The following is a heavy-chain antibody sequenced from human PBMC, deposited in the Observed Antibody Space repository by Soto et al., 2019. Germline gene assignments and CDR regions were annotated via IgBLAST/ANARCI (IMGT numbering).Heavy chain of an antibody. Sequence: QVQLVESGGGVVQPGRSLRLSCAASGFTFSSYGMHWVRQAPGKGLEWVAVISYDGSNKYYADSVKGRFTISRDNSKNPLYRQMNSLRAEDTAVYYCAKDDIAAAGNGMDVWGQGTTVTVSS. V-gene: IGHV3-30*18. CDR1: GFTFSSYG. CDR3: AKDDIAAAGNGMDV. CDR2: ISYDGSNK. J-gene: IGHJ6*02. D-gene: IGHD6-13*01.